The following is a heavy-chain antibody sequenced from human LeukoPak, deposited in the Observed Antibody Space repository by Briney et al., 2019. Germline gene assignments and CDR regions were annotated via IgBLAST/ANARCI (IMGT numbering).Heavy chain of an antibody. CDR1: GGTFSSYA. J-gene: IGHJ1*01. V-gene: IGHV1-18*01. D-gene: IGHD2-2*01. CDR3: ARDGYQPLDVTYFQH. Sequence: ASVKVSCKASGGTFSSYAISWVRQAPGQGLEWMGWISAYNGNTKNAQKLQGRVTMTTDTSTSTAYMELRSLRSDDTAVYYRARDGYQPLDVTYFQHWGQGTLVTVSS. CDR2: ISAYNGNT.